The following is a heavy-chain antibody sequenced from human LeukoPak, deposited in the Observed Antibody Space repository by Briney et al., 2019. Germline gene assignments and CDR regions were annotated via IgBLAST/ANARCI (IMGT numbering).Heavy chain of an antibody. CDR2: IYYSGTT. V-gene: IGHV4-59*01. CDR1: GGSITSSY. CDR3: GGEPRLLDV. Sequence: SSETLSLTCTVSGGSITSSYWSWFRQPPGGELESIGYIYYSGTTKSNPSLESRVTISVDTSKSQLSLKLSFVTAADTATYYCGGEPRLLDVWGKGITVTVSS. J-gene: IGHJ6*04. D-gene: IGHD2-15*01.